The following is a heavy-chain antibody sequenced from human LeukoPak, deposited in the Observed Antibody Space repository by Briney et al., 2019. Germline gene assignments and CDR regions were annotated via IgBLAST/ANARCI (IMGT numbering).Heavy chain of an antibody. J-gene: IGHJ3*02. CDR2: IYPGDSDT. CDR3: ARPKGYSSSWYGDDAFDI. V-gene: IGHV5-51*01. CDR1: GYSFTSYW. D-gene: IGHD6-13*01. Sequence: GESLKISCKGSGYSFTSYWIGWVRQMPGKGLEWMGIIYPGDSDTRYSPSFQGQVTISADKSISTAYLQWSSLKASDTAMYYCARPKGYSSSWYGDDAFDIWGQGTMVTVSS.